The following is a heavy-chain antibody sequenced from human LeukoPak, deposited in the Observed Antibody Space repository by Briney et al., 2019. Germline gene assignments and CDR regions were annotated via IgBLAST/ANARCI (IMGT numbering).Heavy chain of an antibody. CDR2: ISSNGGST. J-gene: IGHJ4*02. CDR3: VKGLMSSWYARGVYFDY. Sequence: PGGSLRLSCSASGFTFSSYAMHWVRQAPGKGLEYVSAISSNGGSTYYADSVKGRFTISRDNSKNTLYLRMSSLRAEDTAVYYCVKGLMSSWYARGVYFDYWGQGTLVTVSS. CDR1: GFTFSSYA. V-gene: IGHV3-64D*09. D-gene: IGHD6-13*01.